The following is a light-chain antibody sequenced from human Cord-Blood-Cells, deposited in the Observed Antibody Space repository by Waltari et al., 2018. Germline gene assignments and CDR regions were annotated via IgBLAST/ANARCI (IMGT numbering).Light chain of an antibody. CDR1: QSISSY. CDR2: ASS. J-gene: IGKJ2*03. Sequence: DIQMTQSPSSLSASVGDRVTITCRASQSISSYLNWYQQKPGKAPKLLIYASSSLQSGVPSRFSGSGSGTDFTYNHSSQQPEEFATYYRQQSHSTRYSFGQGKKLEIK. CDR3: QQSHSTRYS. V-gene: IGKV1-39*01.